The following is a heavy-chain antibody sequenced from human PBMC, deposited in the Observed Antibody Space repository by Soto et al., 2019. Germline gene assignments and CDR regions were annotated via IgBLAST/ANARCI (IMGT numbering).Heavy chain of an antibody. V-gene: IGHV3-33*01. CDR2: IWYDGSNK. CDR1: GLTFSSYV. J-gene: IGHJ3*02. Sequence: GGSRGSSWAASGLTFSSYVMHGVRQAPGKGLEWVAVIWYDGSNKYYADSVKGRFTISRDNSKNTLYLQMNSLRAEDTAVYYCARGLDCSSTSCLNAFDIWGQGTMVTVSS. D-gene: IGHD2-2*01. CDR3: ARGLDCSSTSCLNAFDI.